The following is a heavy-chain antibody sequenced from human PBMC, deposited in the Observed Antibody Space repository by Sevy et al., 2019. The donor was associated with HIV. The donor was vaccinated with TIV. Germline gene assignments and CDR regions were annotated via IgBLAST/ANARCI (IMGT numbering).Heavy chain of an antibody. Sequence: GGSLRLSCVGFGFTSSDYYMSWIRQAPGKGLEWVSYISGSGSTIDYADSVKGRFTISRDNAKNSLYLKMNSLRAEDTAVYYCAREKRQDYYDYGMDVWGQGTTVTVSS. CDR3: AREKRQDYYDYGMDV. CDR2: ISGSGSTI. V-gene: IGHV3-11*01. J-gene: IGHJ6*02. D-gene: IGHD1-1*01. CDR1: GFTSSDYY.